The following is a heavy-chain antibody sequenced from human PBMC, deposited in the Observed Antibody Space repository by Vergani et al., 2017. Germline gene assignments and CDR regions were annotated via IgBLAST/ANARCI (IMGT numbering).Heavy chain of an antibody. D-gene: IGHD3-10*01. CDR2: LTGGGGST. Sequence: EVQLLESGGSLKQPGGSVRLSCAASGFTFSTTAMHWVRQAPGKGLELVSALTGGGGSTSYADSFKGRFIISRDNARDTLYLQMNSLVPEDKAVYYCARVPINYFRFDYWGQGTLVTVSS. J-gene: IGHJ4*02. CDR3: ARVPINYFRFDY. CDR1: GFTFSTTA. V-gene: IGHV3-23*01.